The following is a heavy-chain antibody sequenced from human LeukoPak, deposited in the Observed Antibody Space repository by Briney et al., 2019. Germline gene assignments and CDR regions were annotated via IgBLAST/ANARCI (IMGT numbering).Heavy chain of an antibody. CDR3: ARPGIEDAFDI. D-gene: IGHD1-1*01. Sequence: PGGSLRLSCAASGFTFSNYYISWVRQAPGKGLEWVSGISGSGGSTYYADSVKGRFTISRDNSKNTLYLQLNSLRAEDTAVYYCARPGIEDAFDIWGQGTMVTVSS. CDR1: GFTFSNYY. CDR2: ISGSGGST. J-gene: IGHJ3*02. V-gene: IGHV3-23*01.